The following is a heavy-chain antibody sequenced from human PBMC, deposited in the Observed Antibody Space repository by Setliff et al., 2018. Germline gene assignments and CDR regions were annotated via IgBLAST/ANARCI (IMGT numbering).Heavy chain of an antibody. CDR2: WYTSGIT. Sequence: SETLSLTCTVSGGSISGGTYYWTWIRQPAGKGLEWIGHWYTSGITNYNPSLKSQVTVSVDTSKNQFTLKLSSVTAADTAVFFCARGQNSYHPGSWGPLYDHWGQGTQVTVSS. CDR3: ARGQNSYHPGSWGPLYDH. D-gene: IGHD3-10*01. V-gene: IGHV4-61*09. J-gene: IGHJ4*02. CDR1: GGSISGGTYY.